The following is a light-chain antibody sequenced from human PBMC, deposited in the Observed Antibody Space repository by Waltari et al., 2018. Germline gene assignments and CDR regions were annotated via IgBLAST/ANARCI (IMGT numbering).Light chain of an antibody. V-gene: IGLV2-14*03. J-gene: IGLJ2*01. CDR3: SSYTTNTTRV. Sequence: WYQQHTGKAPKLIINDVNTRPSGVSTRCAGSKFGNTAFLTISGLQAEDEADYYCSSYTTNTTRVFGGGTKLTVL. CDR2: DVN.